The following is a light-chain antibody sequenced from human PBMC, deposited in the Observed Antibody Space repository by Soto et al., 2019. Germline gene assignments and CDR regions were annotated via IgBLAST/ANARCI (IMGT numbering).Light chain of an antibody. CDR1: QSISSY. V-gene: IGKV3-11*01. Sequence: EIVLTQSPATLSLSPGERATLSCRASQSISSYLAWYQQKPGQAPRLLIYEAYYRATGIPARFSGSGSGTDFTLTISSLEPGDFAVYYCQQRSNWRTFGQGTKVEIK. CDR2: EAY. J-gene: IGKJ1*01. CDR3: QQRSNWRT.